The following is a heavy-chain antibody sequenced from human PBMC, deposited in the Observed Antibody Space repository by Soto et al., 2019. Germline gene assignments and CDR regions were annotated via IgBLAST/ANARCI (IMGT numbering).Heavy chain of an antibody. CDR1: GGSFSGYY. D-gene: IGHD3-10*01. CDR3: ARGPPRITMVRGVITQPLDY. Sequence: QVQLQQWGAGLLKPSETLSLTCAVYGGSFSGYYWSWIRQPPGKGLEWIGEINHSGSTNYNPSLKSRVTLSVDTSKNQFSLKLSSVTAADTAVYYCARGPPRITMVRGVITQPLDYWGQGTLVTVSS. J-gene: IGHJ4*02. CDR2: INHSGST. V-gene: IGHV4-34*01.